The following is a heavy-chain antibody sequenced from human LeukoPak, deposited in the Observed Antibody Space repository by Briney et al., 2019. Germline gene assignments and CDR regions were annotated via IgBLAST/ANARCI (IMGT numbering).Heavy chain of an antibody. J-gene: IGHJ4*02. CDR3: ARVAAADTAMMNFDH. V-gene: IGHV3-11*05. CDR2: ISSSSIYI. D-gene: IGHD5-18*01. CDR1: GFTFSDYY. Sequence: GGSLRLSCAASGFTFSDYYMSWIRQAPGKGLEWVSSISSSSIYIYYADSVKGRFTISRDNAKKSLYLQMNSLRAEDTTVYYCARVAAADTAMMNFDHWGQGTLVTVSS.